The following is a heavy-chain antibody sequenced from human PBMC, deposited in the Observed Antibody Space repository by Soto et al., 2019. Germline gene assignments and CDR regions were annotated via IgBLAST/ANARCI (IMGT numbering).Heavy chain of an antibody. V-gene: IGHV4-30-4*01. Sequence: PSETLSLTCTVSGGSISSGDYYWSWIRQPPGKGLEWIGYIYYSGSTYYNPSLKSRVTISVDTSKNQFSLKLSSVTAADTAVYYCARVQVATTNSGTDYFDYWGQGTLVTVSS. CDR3: ARVQVATTNSGTDYFDY. J-gene: IGHJ4*02. CDR1: GGSISSGDYY. D-gene: IGHD5-12*01. CDR2: IYYSGST.